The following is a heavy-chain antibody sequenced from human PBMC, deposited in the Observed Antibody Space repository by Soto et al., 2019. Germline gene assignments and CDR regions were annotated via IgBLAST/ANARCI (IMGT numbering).Heavy chain of an antibody. CDR3: AKGLRIAAAGTLGFFDY. Sequence: GGSLRLSCAASGCTFRNYAMTWVRQAPGKGLEWVSSVTDSGGSTHYADSVKGRFTISRDNSKNTLYLQMNSLRAEDTAVYYCAKGLRIAAAGTLGFFDYWGQGTLVTVSS. CDR1: GCTFRNYA. V-gene: IGHV3-23*01. J-gene: IGHJ4*02. CDR2: VTDSGGST. D-gene: IGHD6-25*01.